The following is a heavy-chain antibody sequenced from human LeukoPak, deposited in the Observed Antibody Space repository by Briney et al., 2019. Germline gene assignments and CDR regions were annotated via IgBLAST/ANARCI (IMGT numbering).Heavy chain of an antibody. CDR2: MNPNSGNT. Sequence: ASVKVSCKASGYTFTSYDINWVRQAPGQGLEWMGWMNPNSGNTGYAQKFQGRVTMTRNTSISTAYMELSSLRSEDTAVYYCARGGYSYGSDYYYYMDVWGKGTTVTVSS. CDR1: GYTFTSYD. D-gene: IGHD5-18*01. J-gene: IGHJ6*03. V-gene: IGHV1-8*01. CDR3: ARGGYSYGSDYYYYMDV.